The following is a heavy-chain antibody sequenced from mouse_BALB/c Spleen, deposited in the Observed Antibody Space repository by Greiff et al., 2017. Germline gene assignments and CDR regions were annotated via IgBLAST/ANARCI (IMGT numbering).Heavy chain of an antibody. J-gene: IGHJ3*01. V-gene: IGHV3-2*02. D-gene: IGHD2-1*01. CDR3: ARSEGGNYPFAY. CDR2: ISYSGST. Sequence: DVKLQESGPGLVKPSQSLSLTCTVTGYSITSDYAWNWIRQFPGNKLEWMGYISYSGSTSYNPSLKSRISITRDTSKNQFFLQLNSVTTEDTATYYCARSEGGNYPFAYWGQGTLVTVSA. CDR1: GYSITSDYA.